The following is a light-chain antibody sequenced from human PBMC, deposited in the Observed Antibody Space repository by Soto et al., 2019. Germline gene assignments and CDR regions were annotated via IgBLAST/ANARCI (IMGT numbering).Light chain of an antibody. CDR3: HHYCSSASSYT. V-gene: IGKV3-20*01. CDR2: VAS. Sequence: EIALTQSPGTLSLSPGKRATLSCRASQSVSSSYLAWYQKKPGQAPRLLLYVASTRATGIPDRFSGTGSGTDSTLTINVLVPKDAPVYYCHHYCSSASSYTFGPGTKVDIK. J-gene: IGKJ3*01. CDR1: QSVSSSY.